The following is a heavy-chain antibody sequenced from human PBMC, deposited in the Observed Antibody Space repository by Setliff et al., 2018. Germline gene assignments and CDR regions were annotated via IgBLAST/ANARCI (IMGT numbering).Heavy chain of an antibody. J-gene: IGHJ4*02. Sequence: GGSLRLSCAASGYTSSRYAMTWVRQAPGKGLEWVSSIRASGDTAYYADSVKGRFTISRDNSKNTLYLQMNSLRAEDTAVYYCCSGRYLFVYWGQGSLVTVSS. CDR2: IRASGDTA. CDR1: GYTSSRYA. V-gene: IGHV3-23*01. D-gene: IGHD1-26*01. CDR3: CSGRYLFVY.